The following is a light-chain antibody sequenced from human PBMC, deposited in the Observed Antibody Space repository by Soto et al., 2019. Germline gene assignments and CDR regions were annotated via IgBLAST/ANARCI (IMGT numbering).Light chain of an antibody. CDR1: QGISSY. Sequence: IQLTQSPSSLSASVGDRVIMTCRASQGISSYLAWYQQKPGKAPTLLIYAASTLATGVPSRFSGSGSGTDFTLTISSLQPEDFATYYCQQLNSYPFTFGPGTKVDIK. V-gene: IGKV1-9*01. J-gene: IGKJ3*01. CDR2: AAS. CDR3: QQLNSYPFT.